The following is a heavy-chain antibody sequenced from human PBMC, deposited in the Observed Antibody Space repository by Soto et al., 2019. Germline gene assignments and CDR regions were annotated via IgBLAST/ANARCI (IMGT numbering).Heavy chain of an antibody. CDR3: ASSQLRGTLRYFDY. CDR2: IYYSGST. CDR1: GGSISSYY. Sequence: QVQLQESGPGLVKPSETLSLTCTVSGGSISSYYWSWIRQPPGKGLEWIGYIYYSGSTNYNPSLKSRVTISVDTSKNQFALKLSSVTAADTAVYYCASSQLRGTLRYFDYWGQGTLVTVSS. V-gene: IGHV4-59*01. D-gene: IGHD5-12*01. J-gene: IGHJ4*02.